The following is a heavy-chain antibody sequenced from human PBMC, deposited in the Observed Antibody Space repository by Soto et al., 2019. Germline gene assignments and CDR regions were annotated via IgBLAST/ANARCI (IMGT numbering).Heavy chain of an antibody. Sequence: QVKLVGSGGGVVQPGRSLRLSCAASGFIFSKYGMQWVRQAPGKGLEWVAVIWFDGSNKNYADSVRGRFSVSRDNSRNTLSLQMNSLRVEDTAVYYCASLPMVREIPSLDYWGQGIQVTVSS. V-gene: IGHV3-33*01. CDR1: GFIFSKYG. CDR2: IWFDGSNK. D-gene: IGHD3-10*01. J-gene: IGHJ4*02. CDR3: ASLPMVREIPSLDY.